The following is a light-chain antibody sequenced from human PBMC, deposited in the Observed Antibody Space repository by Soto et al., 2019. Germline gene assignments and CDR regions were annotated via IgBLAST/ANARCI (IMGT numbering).Light chain of an antibody. CDR3: QQYNDWPRT. CDR1: QSVRSN. CDR2: GAS. Sequence: EIVMTQSPATLSVSPGERATLSCRANQSVRSNLAWYQQRPGQAPRLLISGASTRATGIPARFSGSVSGTEFLLTISSLXSXDFALYYCQQYNDWPRTFGQGTKVEVK. J-gene: IGKJ1*01. V-gene: IGKV3-15*01.